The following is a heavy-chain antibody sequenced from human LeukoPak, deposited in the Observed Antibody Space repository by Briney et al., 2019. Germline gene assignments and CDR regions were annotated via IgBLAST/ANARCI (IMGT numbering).Heavy chain of an antibody. V-gene: IGHV3-66*01. J-gene: IGHJ4*02. CDR3: ARDAPGGWYPL. D-gene: IGHD6-19*01. CDR2: IYSGGST. CDR1: GFTFSSYA. Sequence: GGSLRLSCAASGFTFSSYAMSWVRQAPGKGLEWVSVIYSGGSTYYADSVKGRFTISRDNSKNTLYLQMNSLRAEDTAVYYCARDAPGGWYPLWGQGTLVTVSS.